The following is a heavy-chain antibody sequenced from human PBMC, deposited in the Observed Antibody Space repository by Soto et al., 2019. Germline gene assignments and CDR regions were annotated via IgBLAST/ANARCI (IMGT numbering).Heavy chain of an antibody. CDR3: ARGGSLYWYFDL. V-gene: IGHV1-3*01. Sequence: QVQLVQSGAEVKKPGASVKVSCKASGYTFTSYAMHWVRQAPGQRLEWMGWINAGNGNTTYSQQFQGRVTITRDTSASTAYMELSRLRSEDTAVYYCARGGSLYWYFDLWGRGTLVTVSS. CDR1: GYTFTSYA. J-gene: IGHJ2*01. CDR2: INAGNGNT. D-gene: IGHD1-26*01.